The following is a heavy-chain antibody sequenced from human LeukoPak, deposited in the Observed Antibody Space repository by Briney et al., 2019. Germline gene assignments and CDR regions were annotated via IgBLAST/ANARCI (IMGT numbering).Heavy chain of an antibody. CDR2: INPNSGGT. CDR1: GYTFTGYY. V-gene: IGHV1-2*06. Sequence: ASVKVSCKDSGYTFTGYYMHWVRQAPGQRLEWMGRINPNSGGTNYAQKFQGRVTMTRDTSISTAYMELSRLRSDDTAVYYCARAMYNWYFDLWGRGTLVTVSS. J-gene: IGHJ2*01. D-gene: IGHD1-14*01. CDR3: ARAMYNWYFDL.